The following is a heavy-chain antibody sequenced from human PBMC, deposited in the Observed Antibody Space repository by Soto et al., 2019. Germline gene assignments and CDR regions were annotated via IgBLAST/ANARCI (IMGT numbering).Heavy chain of an antibody. J-gene: IGHJ5*02. D-gene: IGHD1-1*01. CDR3: VRDGTKTLRDWFDP. Sequence: SETLSLTCTVSGGSISSSSYYWGWIRQPPGKGLEWIGSIYYSGSTYYNPSLNSRVTISVDTSKNQFSLKLSSVTAADTAVYYCVRDGTKTLRDWFDPWGQGISVTVSS. V-gene: IGHV4-39*01. CDR1: GGSISSSSYY. CDR2: IYYSGST.